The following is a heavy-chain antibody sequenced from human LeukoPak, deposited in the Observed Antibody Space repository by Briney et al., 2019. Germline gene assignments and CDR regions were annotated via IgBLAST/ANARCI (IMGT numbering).Heavy chain of an antibody. Sequence: SETLSLTCSVSGYSISSGFYWSWIRQPPGKGLEWIGYIYYSGSTNYNPSLKSRVTISVDTSKNQFSLKLSSVTAADTAVYYCARMGRDSSGYGRGPAGDYFDYWGQGTLATVSS. CDR1: GYSISSGFY. CDR3: ARMGRDSSGYGRGPAGDYFDY. V-gene: IGHV4-61*01. J-gene: IGHJ4*02. D-gene: IGHD3-22*01. CDR2: IYYSGST.